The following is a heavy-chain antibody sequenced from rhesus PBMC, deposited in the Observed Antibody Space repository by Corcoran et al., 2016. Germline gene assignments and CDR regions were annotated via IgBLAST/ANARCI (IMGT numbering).Heavy chain of an antibody. V-gene: IGHV4-65*01. D-gene: IGHD3-22*01. CDR2: ISGSSGSA. CDR1: GDSISSTHW. CDR3: ARHRVNGVVISHFDY. J-gene: IGHJ4*01. Sequence: QVQLQESGPGLVKPSETLSLTCAVSGDSISSTHWLSWIRQPPGKGLEWIGYISGSSGSAYYNPSLKSRVTISTDTSKKQFSLKLSSVTAADTAVYYCARHRVNGVVISHFDYWGQGVLVTVSS.